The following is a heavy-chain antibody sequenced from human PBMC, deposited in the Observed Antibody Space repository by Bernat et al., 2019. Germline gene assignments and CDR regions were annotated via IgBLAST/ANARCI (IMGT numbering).Heavy chain of an antibody. CDR3: ARGGDCSGGSCYSRWFDP. D-gene: IGHD2-15*01. J-gene: IGHJ5*02. V-gene: IGHV4-34*01. CDR1: GGSFSGYY. Sequence: QVQLQQWGAGLLKPSETLSLTCAVYGGSFSGYYWSWIRQPPGKGLEWIGEINHSGSTNYNPSLKSRVTISVDTSKNQFSLKLSSVTAADTAVYYCARGGDCSGGSCYSRWFDPWGQGTLVTVSS. CDR2: INHSGST.